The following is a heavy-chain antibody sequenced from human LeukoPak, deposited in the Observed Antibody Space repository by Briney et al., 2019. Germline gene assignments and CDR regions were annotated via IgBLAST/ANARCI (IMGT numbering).Heavy chain of an antibody. D-gene: IGHD6-19*01. CDR2: ISWNSGSI. CDR3: AKDRYSSGSGWFDP. V-gene: IGHV3-9*01. J-gene: IGHJ5*02. Sequence: GGSLRLSCAASGFTFDDYAMHWVRQAPGKGLEWVSGISWNSGSIGYADSVKGRFTIPRDNAKNSLYLQMNSLRAEDTALYYCAKDRYSSGSGWFDPWGQGTLVTVSS. CDR1: GFTFDDYA.